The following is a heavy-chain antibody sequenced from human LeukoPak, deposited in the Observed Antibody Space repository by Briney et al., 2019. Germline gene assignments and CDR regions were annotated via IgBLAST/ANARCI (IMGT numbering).Heavy chain of an antibody. CDR2: ISRDSDIR. D-gene: IGHD6-13*01. J-gene: IGHJ3*02. CDR1: GFIFGRDS. V-gene: IGHV3-48*01. CDR3: ARWDSSSSAYAFDI. Sequence: GGSLRLSCAASGFIFGRDSMNWVRQAPGRGLEWISYISRDSDIRYYADSVRGRFHISRDNARNSLYLQMNSLRADDTAMYYCARWDSSSSAYAFDIWGQGTMVTVSS.